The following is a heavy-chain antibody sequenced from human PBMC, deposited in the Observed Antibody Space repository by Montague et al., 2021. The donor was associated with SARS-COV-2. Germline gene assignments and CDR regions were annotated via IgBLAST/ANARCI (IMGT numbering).Heavy chain of an antibody. Sequence: SETLSLTCAVYGGSVSDYYWGWIRQPPGKGPEWIGEINHSGSTNXXPSLKGRVTTSVDTSKNQFSLKLTSVTAADTAVYYCARGPRITMIVVVITDIWFDPWGQGTLVTVSS. CDR2: INHSGST. D-gene: IGHD3-22*01. V-gene: IGHV4-34*01. CDR3: ARGPRITMIVVVITDIWFDP. CDR1: GGSVSDYY. J-gene: IGHJ5*02.